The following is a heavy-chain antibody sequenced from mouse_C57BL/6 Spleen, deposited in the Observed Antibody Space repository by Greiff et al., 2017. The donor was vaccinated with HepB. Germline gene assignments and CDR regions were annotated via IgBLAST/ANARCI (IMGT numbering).Heavy chain of an antibody. V-gene: IGHV1-69*01. Sequence: QVQLQQPGAELVMPGASVKLSCKASGYTFTSYWMHWVKQRPGQGLEWIGEIDPSDSYTNYNQKFKGKSTLTVDKSSSTAYMQLSSLTSEDSAVYYCARSPVYGSNYWYFDVWGTGTTVTVSS. J-gene: IGHJ1*03. CDR3: ARSPVYGSNYWYFDV. CDR1: GYTFTSYW. D-gene: IGHD1-1*01. CDR2: IDPSDSYT.